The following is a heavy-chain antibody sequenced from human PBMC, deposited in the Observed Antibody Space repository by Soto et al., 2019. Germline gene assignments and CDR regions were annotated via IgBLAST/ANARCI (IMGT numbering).Heavy chain of an antibody. J-gene: IGHJ6*01. CDR2: IRSNAYGGTA. Sequence: PGGSLRLSCTASGFTFSDYATSWVRQAPGKGLEWVGFIRSNAYGGTAEYAASVKGRFTISRDDSKSIAYLQMNSLKTEDTAVYYCTRDLSPPSSCGGDCYGMDVWGQGTTVTVSS. CDR1: GFTFSDYA. D-gene: IGHD2-21*01. CDR3: TRDLSPPSSCGGDCYGMDV. V-gene: IGHV3-49*04.